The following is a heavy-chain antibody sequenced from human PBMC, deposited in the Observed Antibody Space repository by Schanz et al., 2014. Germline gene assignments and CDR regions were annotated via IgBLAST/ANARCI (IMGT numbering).Heavy chain of an antibody. D-gene: IGHD2-2*01. V-gene: IGHV3-23*04. J-gene: IGHJ4*02. CDR1: GFTFSTYA. CDR3: AKDSTHIDIVLVPTAIDY. CDR2: IATSSSTR. Sequence: VQLVESGGGVVQPGGSLRLSCAASGFTFSTYAMSWVRQVPGKGLEWLSYIATSSSTRHYADSVKGRVTISRDNSKNTLYLQMNSLRAEDTAVYYCAKDSTHIDIVLVPTAIDYWGQGTLVTVSS.